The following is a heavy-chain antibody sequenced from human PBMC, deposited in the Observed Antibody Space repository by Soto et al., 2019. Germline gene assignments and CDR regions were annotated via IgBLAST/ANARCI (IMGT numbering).Heavy chain of an antibody. Sequence: ASETLSLTCTVSGGSVSSGSYYWSWIRQPPGKGLEWIGYIYYSGSTNYNPSLKSRVTISVDTSKNQFSLKLSSVTAADTAVYYCARGAEMVAAATLYYYYYGMDVWGQGTTVTVSS. V-gene: IGHV4-61*01. D-gene: IGHD6-13*01. J-gene: IGHJ6*02. CDR3: ARGAEMVAAATLYYYYYGMDV. CDR2: IYYSGST. CDR1: GGSVSSGSYY.